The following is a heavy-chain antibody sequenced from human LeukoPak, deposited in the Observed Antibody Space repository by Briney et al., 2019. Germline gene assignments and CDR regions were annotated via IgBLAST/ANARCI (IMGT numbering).Heavy chain of an antibody. CDR3: ARPIVPAAIGGVWFDP. J-gene: IGHJ5*02. V-gene: IGHV1-18*01. CDR2: ISAYNGNT. Sequence: GSSVKVSCKASGGTFSSYAISWVRQAPGQGLGWMGWISAYNGNTNYAQKLQGRVTMTTDTSTSTAYMELRSLRSDDTAVYYCARPIVPAAIGGVWFDPWGQGTLVTVSS. CDR1: GGTFSSYA. D-gene: IGHD2-2*01.